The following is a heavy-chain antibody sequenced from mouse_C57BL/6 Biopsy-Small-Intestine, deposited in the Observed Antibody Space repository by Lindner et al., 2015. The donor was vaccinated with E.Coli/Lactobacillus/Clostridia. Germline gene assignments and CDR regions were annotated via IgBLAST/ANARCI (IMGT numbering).Heavy chain of an antibody. Sequence: VQLQESGPELVKPGASVKMSCKVSGYTFSSYVMHWVKQKPGQGLEWIGYINPYSDGTKYNEKFKGKATLTSDKSSSTAYMELSSLTSEDSAVYYCARSDSYYSYAWFAYWGQGTLVTVSA. CDR1: GYTFSSYV. V-gene: IGHV1-14*01. CDR3: ARSDSYYSYAWFAY. J-gene: IGHJ3*01. D-gene: IGHD2-12*01. CDR2: INPYSDGT.